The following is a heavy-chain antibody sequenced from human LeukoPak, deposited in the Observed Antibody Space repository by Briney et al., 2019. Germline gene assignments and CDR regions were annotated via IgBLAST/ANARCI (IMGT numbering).Heavy chain of an antibody. CDR3: AREDCSSTSCYVGY. V-gene: IGHV3-48*03. Sequence: PGGSLRLSCAASGSTFSSYEMNWVRQAPGKGLEWVSYISSSGSTIYYADSVKGRFTISGDNAKNSLYLQMNSLRAEDTAVYYCAREDCSSTSCYVGYWGQGTLVTVSS. D-gene: IGHD2-2*01. CDR1: GSTFSSYE. CDR2: ISSSGSTI. J-gene: IGHJ4*02.